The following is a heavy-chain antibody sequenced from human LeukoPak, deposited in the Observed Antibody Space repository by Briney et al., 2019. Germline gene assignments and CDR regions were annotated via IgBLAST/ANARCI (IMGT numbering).Heavy chain of an antibody. J-gene: IGHJ3*02. CDR3: ARDIFQYSSSSGGI. V-gene: IGHV3-30-3*01. Sequence: GGSLRLSCAASGFTFSSYAMHWVRQAPGKGPEWVAVISYDGSNKYYADSVKGRFTISRDNSKNTLYLQMNSLRAEDTAVYYCARDIFQYSSSSGGIWGQGTMVTVSS. CDR1: GFTFSSYA. CDR2: ISYDGSNK. D-gene: IGHD6-6*01.